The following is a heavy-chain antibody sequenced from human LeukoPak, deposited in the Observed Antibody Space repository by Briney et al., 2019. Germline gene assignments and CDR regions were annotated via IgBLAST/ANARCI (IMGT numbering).Heavy chain of an antibody. J-gene: IGHJ4*02. V-gene: IGHV4-4*07. CDR2: IYTSGST. CDR1: GGSISSYY. Sequence: PSETLSLTCTVSGGSISSYYWSWIRQPAGKGLEWIGRIYTSGSTNYNPSLKSRVTMSVDTSKNQFSLKLSPVTAADTAVYYCARAGTAVAGTRLDYWGQGTLVSVSS. CDR3: ARAGTAVAGTRLDY. D-gene: IGHD6-19*01.